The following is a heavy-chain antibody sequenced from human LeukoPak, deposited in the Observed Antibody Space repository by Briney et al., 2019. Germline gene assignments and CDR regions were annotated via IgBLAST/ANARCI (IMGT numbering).Heavy chain of an antibody. D-gene: IGHD6-19*01. CDR1: GGSISSSSYY. V-gene: IGHV4-39*07. CDR3: ARVRGSGWYYYYYMDV. CDR2: IYYSGST. J-gene: IGHJ6*03. Sequence: SETLSLTCTVSGGSISSSSYYWGWIRQPPGKGLEWIGSIYYSGSTYYNPSLKSRATISVDTSKNQFSLKLSSVTAADTAVYYCARVRGSGWYYYYYMDVWGKGTTVTVSS.